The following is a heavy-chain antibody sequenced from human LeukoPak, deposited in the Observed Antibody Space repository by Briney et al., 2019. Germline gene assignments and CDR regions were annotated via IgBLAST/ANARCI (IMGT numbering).Heavy chain of an antibody. CDR1: GYTFTSYG. CDR3: ARVYSSSWYGDYFDY. Sequence: GASVKVSCKASGYTFTSYGISWVRQAPGQGLEWMGWMNPNSGNTGYAQKFQGRVTMTRNTSISTAYMELSSLRSEDTAVYYCARVYSSSWYGDYFDYWGQGTLVTVSS. CDR2: MNPNSGNT. J-gene: IGHJ4*02. V-gene: IGHV1-8*02. D-gene: IGHD6-13*01.